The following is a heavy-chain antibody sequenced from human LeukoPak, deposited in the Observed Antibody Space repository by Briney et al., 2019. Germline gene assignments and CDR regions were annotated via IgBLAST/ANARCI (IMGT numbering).Heavy chain of an antibody. CDR3: GRDPNGDYVGAFEF. J-gene: IGHJ3*01. V-gene: IGHV3-23*01. D-gene: IGHD4-17*01. CDR2: IKGSGGGS. Sequence: PGGSLRLSCEASGFPFSDYAMTWVRQAPGQGLEWVSSIKGSGGGSSYADSVKGRFTMTRDNSKSTLYLQMNSLRAGDTAVYFCGRDPNGDYVGAFEFWGQGTLVTVSS. CDR1: GFPFSDYA.